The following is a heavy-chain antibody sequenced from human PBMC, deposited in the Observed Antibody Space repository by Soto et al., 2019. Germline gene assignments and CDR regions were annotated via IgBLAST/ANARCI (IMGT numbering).Heavy chain of an antibody. CDR1: GGSISSGGYY. D-gene: IGHD3-10*01. V-gene: IGHV4-31*03. CDR3: ARVLWFGESRRGMDV. CDR2: IYYSGST. Sequence: QVQLQESGPGLVKPSQTLSLTCTVSGGSISSGGYYWSWIRQHPGKGLEWIGYIYYSGSTYYNPSLMSRLTISVDTSTKQFSLKLSSVTAADTAVYYCARVLWFGESRRGMDVWGQGPTVTVSS. J-gene: IGHJ6*02.